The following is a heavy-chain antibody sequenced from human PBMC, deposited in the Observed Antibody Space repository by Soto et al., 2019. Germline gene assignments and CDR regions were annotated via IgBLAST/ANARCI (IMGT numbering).Heavy chain of an antibody. CDR2: INGRGDRT. CDR1: GFPSDTYD. D-gene: IGHD1-26*01. V-gene: IGHV3-23*01. J-gene: IGHJ4*02. CDR3: AKEGWGGSYEPYFDY. Sequence: EMQLMELGGGLVKAGGSLRLSCAASGFPSDTYDMSWVRQAPGKGLEWVSDINGRGDRTFVADSVKGRFSISRDSSKDTVYLQMSSLRPEDTAVYYCAKEGWGGSYEPYFDYWGQGTVVTVSS.